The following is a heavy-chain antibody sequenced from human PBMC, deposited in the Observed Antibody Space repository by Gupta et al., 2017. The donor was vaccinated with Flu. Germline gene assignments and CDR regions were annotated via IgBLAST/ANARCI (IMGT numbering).Heavy chain of an antibody. CDR1: GFTFSNYA. CDR2: VSGGGSNS. D-gene: IGHD1-1*01. V-gene: IGHV3-23*01. J-gene: IGHJ3*02. Sequence: EVQLLESGGGLAQPGGSVRLSCATSGFTFSNYAMRWVRQAPGKGLEWVSTVSGGGSNSYYADSVKGRFTISGDSSKKTVYLQMNSLRVEDTAVYYCAKGANWAFEIWGQGTMVTVSS. CDR3: AKGANWAFEI.